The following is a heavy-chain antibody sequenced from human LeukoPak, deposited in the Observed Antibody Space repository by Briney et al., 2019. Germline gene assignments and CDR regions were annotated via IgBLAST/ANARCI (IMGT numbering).Heavy chain of an antibody. CDR2: IIPIFGTA. D-gene: IGHD1-26*01. CDR1: GGTFSSYA. V-gene: IGHV1-69*13. Sequence: SVTVSCTASGGTFSSYAISWVRQAPGQGLEWMGGIIPIFGTANYAQKFQGRVTITADESTSTAYMGLSSLRSEDTAVYYCARRELAYNWFDPWGQGTLVTVSS. J-gene: IGHJ5*02. CDR3: ARRELAYNWFDP.